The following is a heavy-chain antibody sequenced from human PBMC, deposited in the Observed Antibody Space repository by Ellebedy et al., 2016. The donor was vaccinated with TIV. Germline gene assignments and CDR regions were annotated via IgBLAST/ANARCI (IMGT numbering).Heavy chain of an antibody. Sequence: GGSLRLSCAASGFTFSSYGMHWVRQAPGKGLEWVAVISHDGSNKYYADSVKGRFTISRDNSKNTLYLQMNSLRGEDTAVYYCARGGFGSWFDYWGQGTLVTVSS. CDR3: ARGGFGSWFDY. D-gene: IGHD6-13*01. V-gene: IGHV3-30*03. CDR1: GFTFSSYG. J-gene: IGHJ4*02. CDR2: ISHDGSNK.